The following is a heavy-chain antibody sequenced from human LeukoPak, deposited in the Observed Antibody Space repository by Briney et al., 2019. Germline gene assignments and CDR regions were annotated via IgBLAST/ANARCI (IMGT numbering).Heavy chain of an antibody. CDR1: SYSISSGYY. V-gene: IGHV4-38-2*01. Sequence: PSETLSPTCAVSSYSISSGYYWGWIRQPPGKGLEWIGSIYHSGSTYYNPSLKSRLTISVDTSRNQFSLKLTSVTAADTAVYYCARQGYLNYFDSWGQGTLVTVSS. D-gene: IGHD1-26*01. CDR3: ARQGYLNYFDS. CDR2: IYHSGST. J-gene: IGHJ4*02.